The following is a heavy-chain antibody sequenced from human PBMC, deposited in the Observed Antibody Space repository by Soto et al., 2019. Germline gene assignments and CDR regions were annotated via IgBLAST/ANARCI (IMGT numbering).Heavy chain of an antibody. CDR1: GGSISSYY. Sequence: QVQLQESGPGLVKPSETLSLTCTVSGGSISSYYWSWIWQPAGKGLEWIGRIYTSGSTNYNPSLKSRVTMSVDTSKNQFSLKLSSVTAADTAVYYCARSRKPPGGAEYFQHWGQGTLVTVSS. CDR2: IYTSGST. CDR3: ARSRKPPGGAEYFQH. V-gene: IGHV4-4*07. J-gene: IGHJ1*01. D-gene: IGHD3-10*01.